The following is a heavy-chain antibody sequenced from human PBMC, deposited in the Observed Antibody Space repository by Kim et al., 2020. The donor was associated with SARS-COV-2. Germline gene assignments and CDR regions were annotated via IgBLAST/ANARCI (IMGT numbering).Heavy chain of an antibody. CDR2: MYYSGTI. J-gene: IGHJ5*02. V-gene: IGHV4-39*01. CDR3: VLANNSRVWFHP. CDR1: GGSIRSTSYY. Sequence: SETLSLTCSVSGGSIRSTSYYWGWIRQPPGKGLEWIGIMYYSGTIDQNPSLKSRVTISVDTSKNEFSLKLRSVTAADTAIYYCVLANNSRVWFHPWGPGT. D-gene: IGHD5-12*01.